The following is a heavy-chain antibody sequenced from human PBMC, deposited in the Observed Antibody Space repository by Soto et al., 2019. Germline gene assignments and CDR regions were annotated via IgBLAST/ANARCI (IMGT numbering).Heavy chain of an antibody. J-gene: IGHJ6*02. CDR2: ISAYNGNT. Sequence: GASVKVSCKASGYTFTSYGISWVRQAPGQGLEWMGWISAYNGNTNYAQKLQGRVTMTTDTSTSTAYMELRSLRSDDTAVYYCARDSGGPAPTYYDFWSGYKSLKDSHYGMDVWDQGTTVTVSS. D-gene: IGHD3-3*01. V-gene: IGHV1-18*01. CDR3: ARDSGGPAPTYYDFWSGYKSLKDSHYGMDV. CDR1: GYTFTSYG.